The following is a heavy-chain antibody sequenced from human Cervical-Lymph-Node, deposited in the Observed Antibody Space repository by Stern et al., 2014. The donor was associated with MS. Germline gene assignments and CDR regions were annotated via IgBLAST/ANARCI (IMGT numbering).Heavy chain of an antibody. D-gene: IGHD2-8*01. J-gene: IGHJ4*02. CDR3: TTTNGNWLDFDY. CDR2: IKIKTDGGTT. V-gene: IGHV3-15*01. CDR1: GFTFSRAW. Sequence: ELQLVESGGDLVKPGGSLRLSCAASGFTFSRAWMTWVRQAPGKGLEWVGRIKIKTDGGTTDSSAPVKGRFTISRDDSKSMLYLQMNSLRIEDTAVYYCTTTNGNWLDFDYWGQGTLVTVSS.